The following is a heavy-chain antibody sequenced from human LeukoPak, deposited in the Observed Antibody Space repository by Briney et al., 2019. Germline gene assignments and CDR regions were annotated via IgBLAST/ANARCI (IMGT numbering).Heavy chain of an antibody. V-gene: IGHV4-59*01. CDR3: ASLTVTENYYGMDV. Sequence: SETLSLTCTVSGGSISSYYWSWIRQPPGKGLEWIGYIYYSGSTNYNPSLKSRVTISVDTSKNQFSLKLSSMTAADTAVYYCASLTVTENYYGMDVWGQGTTVTVSS. CDR1: GGSISSYY. D-gene: IGHD4-11*01. J-gene: IGHJ6*02. CDR2: IYYSGST.